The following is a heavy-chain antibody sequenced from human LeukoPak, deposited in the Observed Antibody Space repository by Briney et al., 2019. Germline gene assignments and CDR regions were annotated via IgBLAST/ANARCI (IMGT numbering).Heavy chain of an antibody. CDR2: IYYSGST. D-gene: IGHD3-22*01. V-gene: IGHV4-31*03. CDR3: ARASRTQGVDSSGYYDY. CDR1: GGSNSSGGYY. J-gene: IGHJ4*02. Sequence: SETLSLTCTVSGGSNSSGGYYWSWIRQHPGKGLEWIGYIYYSGSTYYNPSLKSRVTISVDTSKNQFSLKLSSVTAADTAVYYCARASRTQGVDSSGYYDYWGQGTLVTVSS.